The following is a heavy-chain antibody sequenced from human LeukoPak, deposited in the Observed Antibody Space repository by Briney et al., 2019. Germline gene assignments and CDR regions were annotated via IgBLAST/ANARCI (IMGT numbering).Heavy chain of an antibody. CDR3: AREGIAAPDCNWFDP. Sequence: ASVTVSCKASGYTFTGYYMHWVRQAPGQGLEWMGWINPDSGGTKCAQKFQGRVTMTRDTSISTAYMELSGLRSDDTAVYYCAREGIAAPDCNWFDPWGQGTLVTVSS. V-gene: IGHV1-2*02. CDR1: GYTFTGYY. J-gene: IGHJ5*02. CDR2: INPDSGGT. D-gene: IGHD6-13*01.